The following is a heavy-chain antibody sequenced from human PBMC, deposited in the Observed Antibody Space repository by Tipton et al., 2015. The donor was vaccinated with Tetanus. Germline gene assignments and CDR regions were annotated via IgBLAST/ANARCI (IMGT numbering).Heavy chain of an antibody. V-gene: IGHV3-30-3*01. CDR2: ISYDGSKK. Sequence: SLRLSCAASGFTFSNFVIHWVRQAPGKGLESVAIISYDGSKKYYADSVKGRFTISRDNSKNALYLQMNSLRVEDTAMYYCARDRRGGLWLDGGFDYWGQGTLVTVFS. D-gene: IGHD3-16*01. CDR1: GFTFSNFV. CDR3: ARDRRGGLWLDGGFDY. J-gene: IGHJ4*02.